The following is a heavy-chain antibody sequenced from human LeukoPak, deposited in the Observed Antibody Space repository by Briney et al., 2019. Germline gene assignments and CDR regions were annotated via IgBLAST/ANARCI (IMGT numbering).Heavy chain of an antibody. J-gene: IGHJ3*02. Sequence: GASVKVSCKASGYSFTAQYMHWLRQAPGQGLEWMGWINPNNGDTKYAQSFLGRVTMTRDTSTTTAYMELSRLRSDDTAVYYCARTDDSSGYRDAFDIWGQGTMVTVSS. D-gene: IGHD3-22*01. CDR1: GYSFTAQY. CDR3: ARTDDSSGYRDAFDI. V-gene: IGHV1-2*02. CDR2: INPNNGDT.